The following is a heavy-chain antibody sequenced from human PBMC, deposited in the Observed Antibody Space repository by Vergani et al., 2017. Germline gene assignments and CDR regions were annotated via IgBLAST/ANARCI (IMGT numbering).Heavy chain of an antibody. J-gene: IGHJ4*02. D-gene: IGHD1-26*01. Sequence: QVQLQQWGAGLVKPSETLSLTCAVEGGPFSGYYWSWIRQPPGKGLEWIGEINHSGSTNYNPSLKSRVTISVDTSKNQFSLKLSSVTAADTAVYYCAREWGYQYYFDYWGQGTLVTVSS. CDR3: AREWGYQYYFDY. CDR2: INHSGST. CDR1: GGPFSGYY. V-gene: IGHV4-34*01.